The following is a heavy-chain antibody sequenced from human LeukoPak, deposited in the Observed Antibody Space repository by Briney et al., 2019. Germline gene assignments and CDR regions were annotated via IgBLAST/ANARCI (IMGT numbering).Heavy chain of an antibody. CDR2: IYTSGST. CDR1: GGSISSGSYY. V-gene: IGHV4-61*02. D-gene: IGHD3-10*01. CDR3: ARAYYYGSGSYPFDY. Sequence: SETLSLTCTVSGGSISSGSYYWSWIRQPAGKGLEWIGRIYTSGSTNYNPSLKSRVTISVDTSKNQFSLKLSSVTAADTAVYYCARAYYYGSGSYPFDYWGQGTLVTVSS. J-gene: IGHJ4*02.